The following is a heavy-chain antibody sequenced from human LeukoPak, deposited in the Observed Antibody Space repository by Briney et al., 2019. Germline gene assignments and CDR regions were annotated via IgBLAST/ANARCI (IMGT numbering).Heavy chain of an antibody. Sequence: AESLKISCKGSGYTFATYWIGWGRQMPGKGVELMGIIYPGDSRTTYSPSFQGQINISADTSSSTAYLQWSLLKAANTAIYCWRRHLSDITSCPTYWGPGPLITVAS. CDR1: GYTFATYW. J-gene: IGHJ4*02. D-gene: IGHD2-2*01. V-gene: IGHV5-51*01. CDR3: RRHLSDITSCPTY. CDR2: IYPGDSRT.